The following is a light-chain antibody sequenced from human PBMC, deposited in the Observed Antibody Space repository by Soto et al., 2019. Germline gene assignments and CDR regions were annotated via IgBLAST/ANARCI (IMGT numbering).Light chain of an antibody. Sequence: QSVLTQPASVSGSPGQSITISCTGTSSDVIDYRYVSWFQHHPGEAPKLMIYEVSHRPSGVSDRLSGSKSGNTASLTISGLQAEDEADYYCCSFTTSNTWVFGGGTKVTVL. CDR1: SSDVIDYRY. CDR3: CSFTTSNTWV. V-gene: IGLV2-14*01. CDR2: EVS. J-gene: IGLJ3*02.